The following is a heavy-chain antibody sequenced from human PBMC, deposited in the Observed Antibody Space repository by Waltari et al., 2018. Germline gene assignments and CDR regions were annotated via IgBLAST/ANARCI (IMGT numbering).Heavy chain of an antibody. Sequence: QVQLQQWGAGLLKPSETLSLTCAVYGGSFSGYYWSWIRQPPGKGLEWIGEINHSGSTNYNPSLKSRVTISVDTSKNQFSLKLSSVTAADTAVYYCARLLAAAYGYWGQGTLVTVSS. V-gene: IGHV4-34*01. J-gene: IGHJ4*02. D-gene: IGHD6-13*01. CDR1: GGSFSGYY. CDR3: ARLLAAAYGY. CDR2: INHSGST.